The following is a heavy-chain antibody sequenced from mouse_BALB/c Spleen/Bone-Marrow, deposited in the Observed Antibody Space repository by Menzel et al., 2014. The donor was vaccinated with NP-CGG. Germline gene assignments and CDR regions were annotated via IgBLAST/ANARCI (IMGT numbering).Heavy chain of an antibody. V-gene: IGHV5-12*02. D-gene: IGHD2-4*01. CDR3: ARHNYDETWFAY. Sequence: VQLKESGGGLVQPGGSLKLSCATSGFTFSDYYMYWVRRTPEKRLEWVAYISNGGGSTYYPDTVKGRFTISRDNAKNTLYLQMSRLKSEGTAMYYCARHNYDETWFAYWGQGTLVTVSA. J-gene: IGHJ3*01. CDR2: ISNGGGST. CDR1: GFTFSDYY.